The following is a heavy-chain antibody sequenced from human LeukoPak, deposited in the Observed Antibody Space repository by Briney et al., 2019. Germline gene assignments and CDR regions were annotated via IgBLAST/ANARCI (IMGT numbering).Heavy chain of an antibody. CDR3: ARRGYSYGYLDFDY. D-gene: IGHD5-18*01. CDR2: IYYSGST. CDR1: GGSISSYH. V-gene: IGHV4-59*01. Sequence: SETLSLTCTVSGGSISSYHWSWIRQPPGKGLEWIGYIYYSGSTNYDPSLQSRVTISVDTSKNQFSLKLSSVTAADTAVYYCARRGYSYGYLDFDYWGQGTLVTVSS. J-gene: IGHJ4*02.